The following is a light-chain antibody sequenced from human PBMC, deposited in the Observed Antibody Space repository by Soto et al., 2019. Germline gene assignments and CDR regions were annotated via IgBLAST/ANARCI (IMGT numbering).Light chain of an antibody. CDR1: SSNIGNNA. Sequence: QSVLTQPPSVSEAPRQRVTISCSGSSSNIGNNAVNWYQQLPGQAPKIVIYYDDLLTSGVSDRFSGSKSGTSASLAISALQADDEADYYCAAWDDSLKAYVFGPGTKLTVL. V-gene: IGLV1-36*01. CDR3: AAWDDSLKAYV. J-gene: IGLJ1*01. CDR2: YDD.